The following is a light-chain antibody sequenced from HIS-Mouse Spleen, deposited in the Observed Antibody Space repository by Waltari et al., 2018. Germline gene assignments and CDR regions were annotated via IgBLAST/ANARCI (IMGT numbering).Light chain of an antibody. Sequence: DIQLTQSPSFLSASVGDRVTITCRASQGISSYLAWYQQKPWQAPKLLIYAASTLQSGVPSRFSGIGSGTEFTLTISSLQPEDFATYYCQQLNSYPPYTFGQGTKLEIK. CDR3: QQLNSYPPYT. CDR2: AAS. V-gene: IGKV1-9*01. J-gene: IGKJ2*01. CDR1: QGISSY.